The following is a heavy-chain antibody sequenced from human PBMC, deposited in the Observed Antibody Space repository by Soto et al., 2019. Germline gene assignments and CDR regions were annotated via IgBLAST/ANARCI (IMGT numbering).Heavy chain of an antibody. V-gene: IGHV5-10-1*01. J-gene: IGHJ4*02. CDR2: IDPSDSYT. CDR3: ARLAYCGGDCFLQYFDY. Sequence: PGESLKISCKGSGYSFTSYWISWVRQMPGKGLEWMGRIDPSDSYTNYSPSFQGHVTISADKSISTAYLQWSSLKASDTAMYYCARLAYCGGDCFLQYFDYWGQGTLVTVS. CDR1: GYSFTSYW. D-gene: IGHD2-21*02.